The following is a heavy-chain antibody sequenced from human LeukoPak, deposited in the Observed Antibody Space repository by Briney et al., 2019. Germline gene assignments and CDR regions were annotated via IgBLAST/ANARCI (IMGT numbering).Heavy chain of an antibody. Sequence: SETLSLTCTVSGGSISSGSYYWSWIRQPAGKGLEWIGRMYTSGSTNYNPSLKSRVTISVDTSKNQFSLKLSSVTAADTAVYYCARSGDGYASDYWGQGTLVTVSS. V-gene: IGHV4-61*02. CDR2: MYTSGST. CDR3: ARSGDGYASDY. CDR1: GGSISSGSYY. J-gene: IGHJ4*02. D-gene: IGHD5-24*01.